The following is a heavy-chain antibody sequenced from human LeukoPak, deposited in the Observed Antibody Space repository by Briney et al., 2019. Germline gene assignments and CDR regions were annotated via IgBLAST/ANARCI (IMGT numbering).Heavy chain of an antibody. J-gene: IGHJ4*02. Sequence: GGSLRLSCAASGFSFSNYWMTWVRQAPGKGLEWVANIKQDGSAKYYIDSVKGRFTISRDNAQNSVYLQMNSLRVEDTAVYYCANSPAGTPADYWGQGTLVTVSS. CDR1: GFSFSNYW. CDR3: ANSPAGTPADY. D-gene: IGHD6-19*01. CDR2: IKQDGSAK. V-gene: IGHV3-7*01.